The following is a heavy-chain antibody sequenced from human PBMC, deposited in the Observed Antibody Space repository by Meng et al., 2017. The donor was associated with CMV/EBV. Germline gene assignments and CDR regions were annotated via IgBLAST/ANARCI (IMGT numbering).Heavy chain of an antibody. V-gene: IGHV4-34*01. CDR3: ARGAYDFWSGKDDY. D-gene: IGHD3-3*01. Sequence: GSLRLSCAVYGGSFSGYYWSWIRQPPGKGLEWIGEINHSGSTNYNPSLKSRATISVDTSKNQFSLKLSSVTAADTAVYYCARGAYDFWSGKDDYWGQGTLVTVSS. CDR2: INHSGST. J-gene: IGHJ4*02. CDR1: GGSFSGYY.